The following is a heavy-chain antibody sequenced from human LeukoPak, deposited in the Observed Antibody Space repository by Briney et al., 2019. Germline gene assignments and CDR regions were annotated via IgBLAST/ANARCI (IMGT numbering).Heavy chain of an antibody. V-gene: IGHV4-59*08. J-gene: IGHJ4*02. D-gene: IGHD3-10*01. CDR1: GGSISSYY. CDR3: ARSAYGSGFLD. CDR2: IYYSGST. Sequence: SETLSLTCTVSGGSISSYYWSWIRQPPGKGLEWIGYIYYSGSTNYNPSLKSRVNISVDTSKNQFSLKLSSVTAADTAVYYCARSAYGSGFLDWGQGTLVTVSS.